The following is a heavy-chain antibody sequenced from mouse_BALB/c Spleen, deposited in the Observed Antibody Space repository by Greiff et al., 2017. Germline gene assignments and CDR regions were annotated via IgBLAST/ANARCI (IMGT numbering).Heavy chain of an antibody. CDR2: IYPGDGDT. Sequence: VQVVESGAELVRPGSSVKISCKASGYAFSSYWMNWVKQRPGQGLEWIGQIYPGDGDTNYNGKFKGKATLTADKSSSTAYMQLSSLTSEDSAVYFCAREGSTPYYFDYWGQGTTVTVSS. J-gene: IGHJ2*01. CDR1: GYAFSSYW. CDR3: AREGSTPYYFDY. V-gene: IGHV1-80*01. D-gene: IGHD2-1*01.